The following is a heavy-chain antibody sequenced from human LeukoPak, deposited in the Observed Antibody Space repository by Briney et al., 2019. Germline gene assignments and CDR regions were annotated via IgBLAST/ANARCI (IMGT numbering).Heavy chain of an antibody. J-gene: IGHJ3*02. CDR3: ARDTSYDFWSDPTELFDI. D-gene: IGHD3-3*01. CDR1: GYTFTTYG. CDR2: VSGHNGNK. Sequence: ASVKVSCKASGYTFTTYGISWMRQAPGQALEWVGWVSGHNGNKNYAQKLQGRVTMTTDTSTSTAYMELRSLRSDDTAVYYCARDTSYDFWSDPTELFDIWGQGTMVTVSS. V-gene: IGHV1-18*01.